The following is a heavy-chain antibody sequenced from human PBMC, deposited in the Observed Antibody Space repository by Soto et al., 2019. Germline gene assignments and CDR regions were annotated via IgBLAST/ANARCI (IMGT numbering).Heavy chain of an antibody. CDR1: GGSISSYY. D-gene: IGHD6-19*01. J-gene: IGHJ6*02. CDR2: IYYSGST. V-gene: IGHV4-59*01. CDR3: ARDTRSGWYYYGMDV. Sequence: SETLSLTCTVSGGSISSYYWSWIRQPPGKGLEWIGYIYYSGSTNYNPSLKSRVTISVDTSKNQFSLKLSSVTAADTAVYYCARDTRSGWYYYGMDVWGQGTTVTVSS.